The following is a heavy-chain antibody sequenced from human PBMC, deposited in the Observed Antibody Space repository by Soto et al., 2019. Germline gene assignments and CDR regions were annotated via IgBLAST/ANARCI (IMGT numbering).Heavy chain of an antibody. CDR3: ARESEDLTSNFDY. CDR1: GFTFTMYS. V-gene: IGHV3-21*06. CDR2: ISSTANYI. Sequence: AGGSLRLSCAASGFTFTMYSMNWVRHAPGKGLEWVSSISSTANYIYYGDSMKGRFTISRDNAKNSLYLEMNSLRAEDTAVYYCARESEDLTSNFDYWGQGTLVTVSS. J-gene: IGHJ4*02.